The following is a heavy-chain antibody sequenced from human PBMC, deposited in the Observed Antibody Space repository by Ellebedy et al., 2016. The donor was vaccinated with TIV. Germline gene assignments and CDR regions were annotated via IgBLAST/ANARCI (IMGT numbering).Heavy chain of an antibody. V-gene: IGHV3-33*01. CDR3: ARAADDLWTGNYYYYYGMDV. J-gene: IGHJ6*02. D-gene: IGHD3/OR15-3a*01. Sequence: GESLKISXAASGHTFSNYGMHWVRQTPGKGLEWVAVIWYDGSNKYYGDSMKGRFTISRDNSKNTLYLQMNSLRAEDTAVYYCARAADDLWTGNYYYYYGMDVWGQGTMVTASS. CDR2: IWYDGSNK. CDR1: GHTFSNYG.